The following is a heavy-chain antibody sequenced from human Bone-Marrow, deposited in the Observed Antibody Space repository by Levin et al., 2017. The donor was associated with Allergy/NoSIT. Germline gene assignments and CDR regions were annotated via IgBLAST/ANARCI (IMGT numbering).Heavy chain of an antibody. V-gene: IGHV7-4-1*02. D-gene: IGHD2/OR15-2a*01. Sequence: KPGESLKISCKASGYTFTYYALNWVRQAPGQGLEWMGWINTNTGNPTYAQGFTGRFVFSLDTSVGTAYLQINSLKAEDTAVYYCTRQNFYDEEYWGQGTLVTVSS. CDR1: GYTFTYYA. CDR3: TRQNFYDEEY. CDR2: INTNTGNP. J-gene: IGHJ4*02.